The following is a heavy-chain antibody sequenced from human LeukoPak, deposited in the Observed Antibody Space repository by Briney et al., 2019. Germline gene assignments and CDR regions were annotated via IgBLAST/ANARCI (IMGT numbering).Heavy chain of an antibody. CDR3: ARDLTGTSYGYVWGSYRPEEATFDY. D-gene: IGHD3-16*02. J-gene: IGHJ4*02. Sequence: ASVKVSCKASGYTFTSYGISWVRQAPGQGLEWMGWISAYNVNTNYAQKLQGRVTMTTDTSTSTAYMELSRLRSDDTAVYYCARDLTGTSYGYVWGSYRPEEATFDYWGQGTLVTVSS. CDR2: ISAYNVNT. V-gene: IGHV1-18*01. CDR1: GYTFTSYG.